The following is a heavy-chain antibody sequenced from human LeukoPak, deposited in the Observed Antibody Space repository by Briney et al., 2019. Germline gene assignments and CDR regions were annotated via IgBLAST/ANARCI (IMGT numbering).Heavy chain of an antibody. CDR1: GGSFSGYY. Sequence: PSETLSLTCAVYGGSFSGYYWSWIRQPPGKGLEWIGEINHSGSTNYNPPLKSRVTISVDTSKNQFSLKLSSVTAADTAVYYCARDPSSGYSEFDYWGQGTLVTASS. J-gene: IGHJ4*02. V-gene: IGHV4-34*01. CDR3: ARDPSSGYSEFDY. D-gene: IGHD3-22*01. CDR2: INHSGST.